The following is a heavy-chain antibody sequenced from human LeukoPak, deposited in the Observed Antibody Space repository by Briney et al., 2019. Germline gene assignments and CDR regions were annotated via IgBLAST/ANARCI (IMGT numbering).Heavy chain of an antibody. D-gene: IGHD1-26*01. Sequence: QPGGSLRLSCAASGFTFSTYAMSWVRQAPGKGLEWVSAISGSGGSTYYADSVKGRFTISRDNSKNTLYLQMNSLRAEDTAVYYCAKDKEFGVVGARGNFDYWGQGTLVTVSS. CDR3: AKDKEFGVVGARGNFDY. V-gene: IGHV3-23*01. CDR2: ISGSGGST. CDR1: GFTFSTYA. J-gene: IGHJ4*02.